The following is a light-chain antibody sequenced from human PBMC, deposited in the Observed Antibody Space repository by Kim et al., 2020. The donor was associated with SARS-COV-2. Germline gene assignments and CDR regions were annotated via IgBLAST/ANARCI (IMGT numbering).Light chain of an antibody. CDR1: SGHSSYA. V-gene: IGLV4-69*01. CDR3: QTWGTGIRV. J-gene: IGLJ3*02. Sequence: QLVLTQSPSASASLGASVKLTCTLSSGHSSYAIAWHQQQPEKGPRYLMKLNSDGSHSKGDGIPDRFSGYSSGAERYLTISGLQSEDEADYYCQTWGTGIRVFGGGTQLTVL. CDR2: LNSDGSH.